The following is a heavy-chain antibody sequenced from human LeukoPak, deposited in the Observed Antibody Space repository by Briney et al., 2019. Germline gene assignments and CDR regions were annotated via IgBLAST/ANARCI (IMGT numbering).Heavy chain of an antibody. CDR1: GFTFSYYW. Sequence: GGSLRLSCAASGFTFSYYWMTRVRQAPGKGLEWVANIKQDGSEKYYVDSVKGRFTISRDNAKNSLYLQMNSLRAEDTAVYYCATSAAVNYWGQGTLVTVSS. CDR3: ATSAAVNY. J-gene: IGHJ4*02. CDR2: IKQDGSEK. V-gene: IGHV3-7*03. D-gene: IGHD6-13*01.